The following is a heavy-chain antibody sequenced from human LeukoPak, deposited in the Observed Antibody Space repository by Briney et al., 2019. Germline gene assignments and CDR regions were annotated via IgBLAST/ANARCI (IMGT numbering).Heavy chain of an antibody. CDR2: MNPNSGNT. J-gene: IGHJ4*02. CDR1: GYTFTSYG. Sequence: ASVKVSCKASGYTFTSYGISWLRQAPGQGLEWMGWMNPNSGNTGYAQKFQGRVTISRNTSITTAYMELSGLTSEDTAVYYCASYSGYAQWGQGTLVTVSS. D-gene: IGHD5-12*01. V-gene: IGHV1-8*01. CDR3: ASYSGYAQ.